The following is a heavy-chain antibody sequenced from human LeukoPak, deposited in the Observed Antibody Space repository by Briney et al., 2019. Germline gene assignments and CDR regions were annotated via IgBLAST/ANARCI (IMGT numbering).Heavy chain of an antibody. Sequence: ASVKVSCKASGYTFTSYAISWVRQAPGQGLEWMGGIIPIFGTANYAQKFQGRVTITADESTSTAYMELSSLRSEDTAVYYCAREMHYSNYDWFDPWGQGTLVTVSS. CDR1: GYTFTSYA. D-gene: IGHD4-11*01. CDR3: AREMHYSNYDWFDP. V-gene: IGHV1-69*13. CDR2: IIPIFGTA. J-gene: IGHJ5*02.